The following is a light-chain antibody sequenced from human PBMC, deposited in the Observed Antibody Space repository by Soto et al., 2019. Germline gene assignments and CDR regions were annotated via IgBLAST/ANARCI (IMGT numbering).Light chain of an antibody. J-gene: IGKJ4*01. CDR3: QQYNNWPLT. V-gene: IGKV3-15*01. CDR1: GSVSSN. Sequence: EIVMTQSPATLSVSQGERATLSCRASGSVSSNLAWYQQKPAQAPRLLIYGASTRATGISARFSGSGSGTEFTLTISSLQSEDFEVYYCQQYNNWPLTFGGGTKVEIK. CDR2: GAS.